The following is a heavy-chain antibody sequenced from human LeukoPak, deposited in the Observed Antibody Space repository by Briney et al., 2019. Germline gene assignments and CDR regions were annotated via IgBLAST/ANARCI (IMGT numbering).Heavy chain of an antibody. D-gene: IGHD5-12*01. V-gene: IGHV1-2*02. CDR2: INPNSGGT. J-gene: IGHJ5*02. CDR3: ARVSPIVATWFDP. CDR1: GYTFTGYY. Sequence: GASVTVSCKASGYTFTGYYMHWVRQAPGQGLEWMGWINPNSGGTNYAQKFQGRVTMTRDTSISTAYMELSRLRSDDTAVYYCARVSPIVATWFDPWGQGTLVTVSS.